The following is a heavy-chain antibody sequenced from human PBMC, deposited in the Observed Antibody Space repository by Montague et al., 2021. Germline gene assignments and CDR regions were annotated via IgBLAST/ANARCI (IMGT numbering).Heavy chain of an antibody. J-gene: IGHJ4*02. CDR1: GFSLNTRAVG. CDR2: IHWNDDK. Sequence: PALVKPTQTLTLTCNFSGFSLNTRAVGVGWIRQPPGKALEWLALIHWNDDKRYSPSLKSRLTITKDTSKNQVVLTMTNADPVDTATYYCARHNSGWHSDFDYWGQGTLVTVSS. D-gene: IGHD6-19*01. V-gene: IGHV2-5*01. CDR3: ARHNSGWHSDFDY.